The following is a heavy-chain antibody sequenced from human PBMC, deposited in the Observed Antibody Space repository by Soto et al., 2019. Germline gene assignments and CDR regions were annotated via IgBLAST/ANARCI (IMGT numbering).Heavy chain of an antibody. CDR3: AADLGGRYYYYGMDV. V-gene: IGHV1-58*01. CDR1: GFTFTSSA. D-gene: IGHD1-26*01. J-gene: IGHJ6*02. CDR2: IVVGSGNT. Sequence: QMQLVQSGPEVKKPGTSVKVSCKASGFTFTSSAVQWVRQARGQRLEWIGWIVVGSGNTNYAQKFQERVTITRDMSTSTAYMELSSLRSEDTAVYYCAADLGGRYYYYGMDVWGQGTTVTVSS.